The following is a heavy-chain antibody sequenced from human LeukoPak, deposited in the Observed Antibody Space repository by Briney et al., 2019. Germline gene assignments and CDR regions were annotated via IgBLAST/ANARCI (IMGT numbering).Heavy chain of an antibody. V-gene: IGHV4-39*01. CDR2: IYYSGST. CDR1: GGSISSSSYY. Sequence: SETLSLTCTVSGGSISSSSYYGGWIRQPLRKGLEWIGSIYYSGSTYYNPSLKSRVTISVDTSKNQFSLKLSSVTAADTAVYYCARQTTVTTHLLFDYWGQGTLVTVSS. CDR3: ARQTTVTTHLLFDY. D-gene: IGHD4-17*01. J-gene: IGHJ4*02.